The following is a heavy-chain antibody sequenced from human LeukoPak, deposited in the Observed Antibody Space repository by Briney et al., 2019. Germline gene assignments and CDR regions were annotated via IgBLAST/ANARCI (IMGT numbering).Heavy chain of an antibody. CDR1: GYTLTELS. V-gene: IGHV1-24*01. Sequence: ASVKVSFKVSGYTLTELSMHWVRQAPGKGLEWMGGFDPEDGETIYAQKFQGRVTMTEDTSTDTAYMELSSLRSEDTAVYYCATGLNPYYYDSSGSGSVDYWGQGTLVTVSS. D-gene: IGHD3-22*01. CDR3: ATGLNPYYYDSSGSGSVDY. J-gene: IGHJ4*01. CDR2: FDPEDGET.